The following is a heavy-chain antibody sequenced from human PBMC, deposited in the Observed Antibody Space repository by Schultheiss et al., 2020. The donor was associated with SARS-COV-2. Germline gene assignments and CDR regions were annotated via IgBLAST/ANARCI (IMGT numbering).Heavy chain of an antibody. V-gene: IGHV3-33*08. CDR3: ARDLSSSYYYYYGMDV. D-gene: IGHD6-6*01. CDR2: IWYDGSNK. Sequence: GESLKISCAASGFTFSNYGMHWVRQAPGKGLEWVAVIWYDGSNKYYADSVKGRFTISRDNSKNTLYLQMNSLRAEDTAVYYCARDLSSSYYYYYGMDVWGQGTTVTVSS. CDR1: GFTFSNYG. J-gene: IGHJ6*02.